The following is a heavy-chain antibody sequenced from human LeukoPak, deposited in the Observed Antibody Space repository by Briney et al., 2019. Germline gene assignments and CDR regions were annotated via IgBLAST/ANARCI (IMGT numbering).Heavy chain of an antibody. V-gene: IGHV3-21*04. J-gene: IGHJ4*02. D-gene: IGHD3-3*01. Sequence: GGSLRLSCATSGFTFSNSDMNWVRQAPGKGLEWVSSITTSSSYIYYAESVRGRFTISRDNYNNTLYLQMNSLRDEDTAVYYCAKGRDFWSGYPLDYWGQGTLVSVSS. CDR2: ITTSSSYI. CDR3: AKGRDFWSGYPLDY. CDR1: GFTFSNSD.